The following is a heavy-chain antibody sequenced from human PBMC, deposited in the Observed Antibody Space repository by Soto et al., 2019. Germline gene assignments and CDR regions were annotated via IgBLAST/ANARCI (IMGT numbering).Heavy chain of an antibody. V-gene: IGHV3-23*01. CDR3: AREAAAGIVFYYFDY. CDR1: GFSFSTYA. J-gene: IGHJ4*02. Sequence: GGSLRLSCAASGFSFSTYAMSWVLQAPGKGLEWLTAISPSGGRTYYADSMKGRFTISRDNSKNTLYLQMNSLRAEDTAVYYCAREAAAGIVFYYFDYWGQRTLVTVSS. D-gene: IGHD6-13*01. CDR2: ISPSGGRT.